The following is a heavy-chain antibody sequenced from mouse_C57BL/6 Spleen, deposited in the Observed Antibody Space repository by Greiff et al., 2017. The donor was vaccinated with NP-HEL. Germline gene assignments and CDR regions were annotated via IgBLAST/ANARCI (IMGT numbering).Heavy chain of an antibody. CDR3: AREDL. CDR2: ISYDGSN. Sequence: EVQLVESGPGLVKPSQSLSLTCSVTGYSITSGYYWNWIRQFPGNKLEWMGYISYDGSNNYNPSLKNRISITRETSKNQCFLKLNSVTTEDTATYYCAREDLWGQGTTLTGSS. J-gene: IGHJ2*01. V-gene: IGHV3-6*01. CDR1: GYSITSGYY.